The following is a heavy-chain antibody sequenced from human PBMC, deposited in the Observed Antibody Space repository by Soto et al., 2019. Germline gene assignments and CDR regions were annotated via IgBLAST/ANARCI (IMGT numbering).Heavy chain of an antibody. J-gene: IGHJ4*02. V-gene: IGHV4-30-2*01. CDR1: GGSISSGGYS. CDR2: IYQSGST. Sequence: SETLSLTCADSGGSISSGGYSWSWIRQPPGKGLEWIGYIYQSGSTYYNPSLKSRVTISVDRSKNQFSLKLSSVTAADTAVYYCARGPPFHWGQGTLVTVSS. CDR3: ARGPPFH. D-gene: IGHD3-16*01.